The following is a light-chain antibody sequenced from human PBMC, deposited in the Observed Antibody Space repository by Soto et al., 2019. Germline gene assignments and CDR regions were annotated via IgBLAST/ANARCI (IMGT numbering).Light chain of an antibody. V-gene: IGLV1-47*01. Sequence: QSVLTQPPSASGTPGQRVTISCSGSSSNIGSNYVYWYQQLPGTAPKLLIYRNNQRPSGVPARFSGSKSGTSASLAISGLRSEDEAYYYCAAWDDSLGGWVFGGGTKLTVL. J-gene: IGLJ3*02. CDR3: AAWDDSLGGWV. CDR2: RNN. CDR1: SSNIGSNY.